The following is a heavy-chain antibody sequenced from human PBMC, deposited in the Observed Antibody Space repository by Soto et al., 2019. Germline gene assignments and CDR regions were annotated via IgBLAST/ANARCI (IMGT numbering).Heavy chain of an antibody. D-gene: IGHD3-10*01. Sequence: ASVKVSCKASGYTFTSYYMHWVRQAPGQGLVWMGIINPSGGSTSYAQKFQGRVTMTRDTSTSTVYMELSSLRSEDTAVYYCPRVMVRGITRDPSFDPWGQGTLVTVSS. CDR1: GYTFTSYY. CDR3: PRVMVRGITRDPSFDP. CDR2: INPSGGST. V-gene: IGHV1-46*01. J-gene: IGHJ5*02.